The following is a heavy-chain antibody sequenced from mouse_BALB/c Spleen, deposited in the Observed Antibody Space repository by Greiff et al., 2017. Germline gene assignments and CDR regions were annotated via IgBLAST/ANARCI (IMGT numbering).Heavy chain of an antibody. CDR3: ARGHCGSSYGYFDV. V-gene: IGHV1-12*01. J-gene: IGHJ1*01. CDR1: GYTFTSYN. D-gene: IGHD1-1*01. Sequence: LQQPGAELVKPGASVKMSCKASGYTFTSYNMHWVKQTPGQGLEWIGAIYPGNGDTSYNQKFKGKATLTADKSSSTAYMQLSSLTSEDSAVYYCARGHCGSSYGYFDVWGAGTTVTVSS. CDR2: IYPGNGDT.